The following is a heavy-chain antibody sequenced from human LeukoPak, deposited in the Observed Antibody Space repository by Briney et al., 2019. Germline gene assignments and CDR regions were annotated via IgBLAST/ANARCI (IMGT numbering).Heavy chain of an antibody. J-gene: IGHJ4*02. Sequence: ASVKVSCKASGYTFTSYGISWVRQAPGQGLEWMGWISAYNGNTNYAQRLEGRVTMTTETSTSTAYMELRSLRSDDTAVYYCARDLEYSYGYGYWGQGTLVTVSS. V-gene: IGHV1-18*01. CDR3: ARDLEYSYGYGY. D-gene: IGHD5-18*01. CDR2: ISAYNGNT. CDR1: GYTFTSYG.